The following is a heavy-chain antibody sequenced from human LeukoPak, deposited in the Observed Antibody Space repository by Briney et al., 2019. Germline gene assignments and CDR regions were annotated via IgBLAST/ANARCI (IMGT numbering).Heavy chain of an antibody. J-gene: IGHJ4*02. CDR2: ISGSGGST. CDR1: GFTFTSYA. V-gene: IGHV3-23*01. Sequence: GGSLRLSCAASGFTFTSYAMSWVRQAPGKALEWVASISGSGGSTYYADSVKGRFTISRDNSKNTLYLQMNSLRAEDTAVYYCAKFLGELSLFDYFDYWGQGTLVTVSA. CDR3: AKFLGELSLFDYFDY. D-gene: IGHD3-16*02.